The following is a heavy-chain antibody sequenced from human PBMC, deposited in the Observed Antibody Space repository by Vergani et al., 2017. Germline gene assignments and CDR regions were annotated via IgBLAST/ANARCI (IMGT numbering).Heavy chain of an antibody. CDR2: MNPNSGNT. J-gene: IGHJ5*02. CDR1: GYTFTSYD. Sequence: QVQLVQSGAEVKKPGASVKVSCKASGYTFTSYDINWVRQATGQGLEWMGWMNPNSGNTGYAQKFQGRVTMTRNTSISTAYMELSSLRSEDTAVYYCARVPSSTSQPRPKRPNWFDPWGQGTLVTVSS. CDR3: ARVPSSTSQPRPKRPNWFDP. D-gene: IGHD2-2*01. V-gene: IGHV1-8*01.